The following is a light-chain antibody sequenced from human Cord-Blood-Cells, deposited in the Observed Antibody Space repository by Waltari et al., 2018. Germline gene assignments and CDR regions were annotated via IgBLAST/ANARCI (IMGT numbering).Light chain of an antibody. V-gene: IGKV1-8*01. CDR1: QGISSY. Sequence: AIRMTQSPSSLSTSTGDRVTNTCRASQGISSYLAWYQQKPGKAPKLLIYGASTWQSGVPARFSGSGSGTDFTLTISCLQSEDFATYYCQQYYSYPRTFGQWTKVEIK. CDR2: GAS. CDR3: QQYYSYPRT. J-gene: IGKJ1*01.